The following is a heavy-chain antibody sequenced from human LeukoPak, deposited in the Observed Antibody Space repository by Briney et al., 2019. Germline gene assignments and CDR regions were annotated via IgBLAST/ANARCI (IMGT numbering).Heavy chain of an antibody. CDR3: ARDGRPLDY. J-gene: IGHJ4*02. CDR2: IKQDGGEK. V-gene: IGHV3-7*03. Sequence: GGSLRLSCATSGFSFSSFWMSWVRQAPGKGLEWVANIKQDGGEKYYVDSVKGRFTISRDNAKNSLYLQMNNLRVEDTAVYYCARDGRPLDYWGQGTLVTVSS. CDR1: GFSFSSFW.